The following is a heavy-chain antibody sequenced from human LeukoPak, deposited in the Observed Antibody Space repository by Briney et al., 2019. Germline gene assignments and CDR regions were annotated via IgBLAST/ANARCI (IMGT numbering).Heavy chain of an antibody. V-gene: IGHV4-59*11. CDR2: IHYSGST. D-gene: IGHD5-12*01. J-gene: IGHJ4*02. CDR1: GASISSHY. Sequence: PSETLSLTCSVSGASISSHYWSWIRQPPGKGLEWIGYIHYSGSTNYNPSLKSRVTISVDTSKNQFSLKLSSVTAADTAVYYCARDRGGYDFLGYFDYWGQGTLVTVSS. CDR3: ARDRGGYDFLGYFDY.